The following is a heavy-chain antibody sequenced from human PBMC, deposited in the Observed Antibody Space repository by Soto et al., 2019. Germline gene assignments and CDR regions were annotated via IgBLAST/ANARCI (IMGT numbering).Heavy chain of an antibody. V-gene: IGHV4-30-2*01. D-gene: IGHD6-19*01. CDR3: ARVRGSGWYYFDY. J-gene: IGHJ4*02. CDR1: GGSISSGCYS. Sequence: PSETLSLTCAVSGGSISSGCYSWSWIRQPPGKGLEWIGYMYHSGSTYYNPSLESRVTISIDRSKNQFSLKLSSVTAADTAVYYCARVRGSGWYYFDYWGQGTLVTVSS. CDR2: MYHSGST.